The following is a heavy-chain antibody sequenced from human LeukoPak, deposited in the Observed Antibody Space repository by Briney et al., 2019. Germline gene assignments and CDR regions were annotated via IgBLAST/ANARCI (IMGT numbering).Heavy chain of an antibody. CDR3: ARGSSPITMIVVVTFDY. CDR2: IYYSGST. V-gene: IGHV4-31*03. CDR1: GASISSGGYY. D-gene: IGHD3-22*01. J-gene: IGHJ4*02. Sequence: SQTLSLTCTVSGASISSGGYYWSWIRQHPGKGLEWIEYIYYSGSTYYNPSLKSRVTISVDTSKNQFSLKLSSVTAADTAVYYCARGSSPITMIVVVTFDYWGQGTLVTVSS.